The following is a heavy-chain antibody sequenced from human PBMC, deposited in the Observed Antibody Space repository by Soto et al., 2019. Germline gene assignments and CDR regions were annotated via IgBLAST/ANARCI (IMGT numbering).Heavy chain of an antibody. D-gene: IGHD5-12*01. CDR1: GFTFSLYG. CDR2: TSYDGSKK. Sequence: QLVESGGGVVQPGRSLRLSCAASGFTFSLYGMHWVRQAPGKGLERVAVTSYDGSKKYYADSVKGRFSISKDNSKNTLYLQKNSLRAEDTAVYYCAKDSGYSGYDVYDYYYGMDVWGQGTRVTVSS. CDR3: AKDSGYSGYDVYDYYYGMDV. V-gene: IGHV3-30*18. J-gene: IGHJ6*02.